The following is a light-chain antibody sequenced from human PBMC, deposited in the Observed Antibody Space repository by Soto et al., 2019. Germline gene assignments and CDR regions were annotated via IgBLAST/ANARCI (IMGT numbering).Light chain of an antibody. CDR3: LQDHSYPWT. CDR2: AAS. Sequence: AIQLTQSPSSLSASVGDRVTITCRAGQDIRSDLGWYQHKPGKAPRLLIHAASSLQSGVPSRFSGSASGTEFTLTSSSLQPEDLASYYCLQDHSYPWTFGQGTKVEI. J-gene: IGKJ1*01. CDR1: QDIRSD. V-gene: IGKV1-6*01.